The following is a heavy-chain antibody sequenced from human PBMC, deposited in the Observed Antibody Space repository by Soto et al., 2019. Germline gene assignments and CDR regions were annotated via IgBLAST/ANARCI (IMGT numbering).Heavy chain of an antibody. J-gene: IGHJ6*02. CDR1: GFTFSDYY. V-gene: IGHV3-11*01. CDR3: ASGNYYGSGSYYRYYYYYGMDV. Sequence: QVQLVESGGGLVKPGGSLRLSCAASGFTFSDYYMSWIRQAPGKGLEWVSYISSSGSTIYYADSVKGRFTISRDNAKNSLYLQMNSLRAEDTAVYYCASGNYYGSGSYYRYYYYYGMDVWGQGTTVTVSS. D-gene: IGHD3-10*01. CDR2: ISSSGSTI.